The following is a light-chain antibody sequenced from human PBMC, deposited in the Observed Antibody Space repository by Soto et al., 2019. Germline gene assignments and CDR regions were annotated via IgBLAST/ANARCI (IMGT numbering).Light chain of an antibody. V-gene: IGKV4-1*01. J-gene: IGKJ1*01. CDR1: QSVLYSSNNKNY. CDR2: WAS. Sequence: DIVMTQSPDSLAVSLGERATINCKSSQSVLYSSNNKNYLAWYQQKPGQPPKLLIYWASTRESGVPDRFSGSGSGTVFTLTINSLQAEDVAVYYCQQYYSIPWTFGQGTKVEIK. CDR3: QQYYSIPWT.